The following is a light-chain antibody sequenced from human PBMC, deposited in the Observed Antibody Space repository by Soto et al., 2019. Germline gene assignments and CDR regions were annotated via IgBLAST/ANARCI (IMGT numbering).Light chain of an antibody. CDR3: QQSYSTPWT. Sequence: DIQMTQSPSSLSASVGDRVTITCRASQSISSYLNWYQQKPGKAPKLLIYAASSLQSGVPSRFSGSVSGTDFTLSISSLRPEDFATYYCQQSYSTPWTFGQGTKV. J-gene: IGKJ1*01. CDR2: AAS. CDR1: QSISSY. V-gene: IGKV1-39*01.